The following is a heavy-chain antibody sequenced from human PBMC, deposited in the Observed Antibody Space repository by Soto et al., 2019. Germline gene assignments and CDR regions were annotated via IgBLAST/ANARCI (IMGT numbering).Heavy chain of an antibody. Sequence: QVQLVESGGGVVQPGRSLRLSCAASGFTFSYSGMHWVRQAPGKGLEWVAVISFDESDKYYADSVKGRFTISRDNAKNTVQLQMNSLRAEDTAVYYCAKDARGGYYYFDSWGQGTLVTVSS. CDR3: AKDARGGYYYFDS. CDR1: GFTFSYSG. D-gene: IGHD5-12*01. V-gene: IGHV3-30*18. J-gene: IGHJ4*02. CDR2: ISFDESDK.